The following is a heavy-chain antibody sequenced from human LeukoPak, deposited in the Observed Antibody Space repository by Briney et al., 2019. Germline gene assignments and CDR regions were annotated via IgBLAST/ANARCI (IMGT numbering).Heavy chain of an antibody. CDR2: INPSGGST. D-gene: IGHD1-7*01. Sequence: ASVKVSCKASGYTFTSYYMHWMRQAPGQGLEWMGIINPSGGSTSYAQKFQGRVTMTRDTSTSTVYMELSSLRSEDTAVYYCARDGTSFGFDYWGQGTLVTVSS. J-gene: IGHJ4*02. CDR1: GYTFTSYY. CDR3: ARDGTSFGFDY. V-gene: IGHV1-46*01.